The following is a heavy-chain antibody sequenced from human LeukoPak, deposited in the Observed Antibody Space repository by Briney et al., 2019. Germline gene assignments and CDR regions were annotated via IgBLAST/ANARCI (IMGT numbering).Heavy chain of an antibody. V-gene: IGHV3-66*01. Sequence: QAGGSLRLSCAASGFTVSSNYMSWVRQAPGKGLEWVSVIYSGGSTYYADSVKSRFTISRDNSKNTLYLQMNSLRAEDTAVYYCARDPPFYYYDSAWGQGTLVTVSS. CDR3: ARDPPFYYYDSA. J-gene: IGHJ5*02. CDR2: IYSGGST. CDR1: GFTVSSNY. D-gene: IGHD3-22*01.